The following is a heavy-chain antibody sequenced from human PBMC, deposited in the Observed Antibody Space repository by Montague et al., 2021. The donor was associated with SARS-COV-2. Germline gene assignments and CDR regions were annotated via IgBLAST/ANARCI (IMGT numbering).Heavy chain of an antibody. CDR3: ARAARSIVVLNWFDP. CDR1: GGSISSGGYY. V-gene: IGHV4-31*03. D-gene: IGHD3-22*01. CDR2: IYYSGST. J-gene: IGHJ5*02. Sequence: TLSLTCTVPGGSISSGGYYWSWIRQPPGKGLEWIGYIYYSGSTYYNPSLKSRVTISVDTSKNQYSLKLSSVTAADTAVYYCARAARSIVVLNWFDPWGQGTLVTVSS.